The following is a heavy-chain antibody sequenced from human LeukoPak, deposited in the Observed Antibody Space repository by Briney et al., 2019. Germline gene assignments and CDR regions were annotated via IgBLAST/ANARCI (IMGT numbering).Heavy chain of an antibody. V-gene: IGHV3-9*01. J-gene: IGHJ3*02. CDR1: GFTFDDYA. CDR2: ISWNSGSI. D-gene: IGHD3-22*01. Sequence: PGRSLRLSCAASGFTFDDYAMPWVRQAPGKGLEWVPGISWNSGSIGYADSVKGRFTISRDNAKNSLYLQINSLRAEDTALYYCAKDKGTNSGYYDAFDIWGQGTMVTVSS. CDR3: AKDKGTNSGYYDAFDI.